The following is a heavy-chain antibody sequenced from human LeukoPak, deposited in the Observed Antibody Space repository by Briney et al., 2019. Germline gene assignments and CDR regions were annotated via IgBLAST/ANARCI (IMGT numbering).Heavy chain of an antibody. CDR2: VYYSGST. CDR1: GGSISSYY. CDR3: ARDLGYDFWSGHDAFDI. Sequence: PSETLSLTCTVSGGSISSYYWSWIRQPPGKGLEWIGYVYYSGSTHYNPSLKSRVTISVDTSKNQFSLKLSSVTAADTAVYYCARDLGYDFWSGHDAFDIWGQGTMVTVSS. D-gene: IGHD3-3*01. V-gene: IGHV4-59*01. J-gene: IGHJ3*02.